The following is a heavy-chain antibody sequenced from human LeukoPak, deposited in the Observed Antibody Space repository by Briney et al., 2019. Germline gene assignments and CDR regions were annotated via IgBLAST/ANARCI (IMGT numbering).Heavy chain of an antibody. Sequence: SQTLSLTCTVSGSSISSGSYYWSWIRQPAGKGLEWIGRIYTSGSTNYNPSLKSRVTISVDTSKNQFSLKLSSVTAADTAVYYCARGAMTNDAFDIRGQGTMVTVSS. CDR3: ARGAMTNDAFDI. J-gene: IGHJ3*02. V-gene: IGHV4-61*02. CDR1: GSSISSGSYY. D-gene: IGHD4-11*01. CDR2: IYTSGST.